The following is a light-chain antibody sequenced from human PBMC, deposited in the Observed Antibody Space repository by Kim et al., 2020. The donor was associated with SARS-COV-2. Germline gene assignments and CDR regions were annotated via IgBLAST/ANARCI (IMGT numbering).Light chain of an antibody. CDR2: DAS. Sequence: EIVLTQSPATLSLSPGERATLSCRTSQSVSSYLAWYQQKPGQAPRLLIYDASNRATGIPARFSGSGSGTDFTLTISSLEPEDFAVYYFQQRSNWPLTFGGGTKLEIK. CDR3: QQRSNWPLT. V-gene: IGKV3-11*01. CDR1: QSVSSY. J-gene: IGKJ4*01.